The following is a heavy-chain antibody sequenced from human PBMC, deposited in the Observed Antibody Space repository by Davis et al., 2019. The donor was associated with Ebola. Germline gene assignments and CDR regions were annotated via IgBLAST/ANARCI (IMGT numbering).Heavy chain of an antibody. J-gene: IGHJ4*02. CDR2: IYPGDSDT. CDR1: RYSFTSYW. D-gene: IGHD6-6*01. CDR3: GRQGEYSSSAIDY. Sequence: GESLKISCKGSRYSFTSYWIGWVRQMPGKGLEWMGIIYPGDSDTRYSPSFQGQVTISADKSISTAYLQWSSLKASDTAMYYCGRQGEYSSSAIDYWGQGTLVTVSS. V-gene: IGHV5-51*01.